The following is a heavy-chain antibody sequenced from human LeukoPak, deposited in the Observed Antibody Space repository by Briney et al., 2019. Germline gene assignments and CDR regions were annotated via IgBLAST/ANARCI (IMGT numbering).Heavy chain of an antibody. Sequence: PSETLSLTCSVSSGSLTTYYWSWIRQSPGKGLEWIGYIYYSGSTNYSPSLKSRITMSVDTSKSQFSLRLSSVTAADAAIYYCATLIIGSNSGWYFRSWGQGILVTVSS. D-gene: IGHD6-19*01. V-gene: IGHV4-59*01. CDR3: ATLIIGSNSGWYFRS. CDR1: SGSLTTYY. CDR2: IYYSGST. J-gene: IGHJ4*02.